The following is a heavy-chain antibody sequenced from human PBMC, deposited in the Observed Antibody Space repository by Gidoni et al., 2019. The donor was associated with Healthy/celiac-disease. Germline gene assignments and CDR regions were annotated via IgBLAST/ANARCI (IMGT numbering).Heavy chain of an antibody. CDR1: GYSFTGYY. CDR2: INPNSGGT. CDR3: ARDLHYYGSGSYPGGFDY. J-gene: IGHJ4*02. V-gene: IGHV1-2*02. Sequence: QVQLVQSGAEVKKPGASVKVSCKASGYSFTGYYMHWVRQAPGQGLEWMGWINPNSGGTNYAQKFQGRVTMTRDTSISTAYMELSRLRSDDTAVYYCARDLHYYGSGSYPGGFDYWGQGTLVTVSS. D-gene: IGHD3-10*01.